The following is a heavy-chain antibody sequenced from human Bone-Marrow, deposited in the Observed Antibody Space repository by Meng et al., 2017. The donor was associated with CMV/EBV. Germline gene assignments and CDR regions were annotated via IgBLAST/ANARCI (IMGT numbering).Heavy chain of an antibody. V-gene: IGHV1-58*01. CDR1: GFTFTSSA. CDR3: AAGGVITLFVV. D-gene: IGHD3-3*01. Sequence: SVKVSCKASGFTFTSSAVQWVRQARGQRLEWIGWIVVGSGNTNYAQKFQERVTITRDMSTSTDYMELSSLRSEDTAVYYCAAGGVITLFVVWGQGTLVTVSS. CDR2: IVVGSGNT. J-gene: IGHJ4*02.